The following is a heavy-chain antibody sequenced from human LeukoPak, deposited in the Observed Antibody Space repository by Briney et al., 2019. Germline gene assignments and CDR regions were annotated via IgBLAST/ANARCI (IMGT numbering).Heavy chain of an antibody. CDR2: INPSGAST. V-gene: IGHV1-46*01. J-gene: IGHJ6*02. D-gene: IGHD3-10*01. CDR3: ARGGELLWFGELLANYYYYGMDV. CDR1: GYTFTSYY. Sequence: ASVKVSCKASGYTFTSYYMHWVRQAPGQGLQWMGIINPSGASTIYAQKFQGRVTMTRDTSTSTVYMELSSLRSEDTAVYYCARGGELLWFGELLANYYYYGMDVWGQGTTVTVSS.